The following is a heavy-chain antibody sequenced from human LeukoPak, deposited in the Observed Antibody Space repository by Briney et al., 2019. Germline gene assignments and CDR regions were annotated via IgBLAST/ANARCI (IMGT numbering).Heavy chain of an antibody. CDR3: ARDDSSGYYYLFG. V-gene: IGHV3-33*01. D-gene: IGHD3-22*01. J-gene: IGHJ4*02. Sequence: GGSLRLSCAASGFTFSSYGMHWVRQAPGKGLEWVAVIWYDGSNKYYADSVKGRFTISRDNSKNTLYLQMNSLRAEDTAVYYCARDDSSGYYYLFGWGQGTLATVSS. CDR2: IWYDGSNK. CDR1: GFTFSSYG.